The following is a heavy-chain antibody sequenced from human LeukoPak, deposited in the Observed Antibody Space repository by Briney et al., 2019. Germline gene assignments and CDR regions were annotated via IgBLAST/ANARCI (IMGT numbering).Heavy chain of an antibody. CDR3: ARDASAYYSRWFDY. J-gene: IGHJ4*02. Sequence: ASVKVSCKASGYTFTSYGISWVRQAPGQGLEWMGWISAYNGNTNYAQKFQGRVTMTTDTSTSTAYMELRSLRSDDTAVYYCARDASAYYSRWFDYWGQGTLVTVSS. CDR2: ISAYNGNT. CDR1: GYTFTSYG. D-gene: IGHD3-22*01. V-gene: IGHV1-18*01.